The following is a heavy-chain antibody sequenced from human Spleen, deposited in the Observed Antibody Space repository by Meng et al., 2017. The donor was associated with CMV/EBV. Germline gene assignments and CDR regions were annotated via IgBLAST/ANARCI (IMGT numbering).Heavy chain of an antibody. CDR2: IYHSGST. Sequence: QRHLTGSGSGLVEPSQTLSLTCAVSGGSISRGGYSWSWIRQPPGKGLEWIGYIYHSGSTYYNPSLKSRVTISVDRSKNQFSLKLSSVTAADTAVYYCARVVTALWGYYFDYWGQGTLVTVSS. J-gene: IGHJ4*02. CDR1: GGSISRGGYS. V-gene: IGHV4-30-2*01. D-gene: IGHD2-21*02. CDR3: ARVVTALWGYYFDY.